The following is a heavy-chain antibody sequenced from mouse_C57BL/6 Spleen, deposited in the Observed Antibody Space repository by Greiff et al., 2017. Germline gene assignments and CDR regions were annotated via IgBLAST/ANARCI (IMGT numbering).Heavy chain of an antibody. CDR1: GFTFSSYA. V-gene: IGHV5-9-1*02. CDR2: ISSGGDYI. J-gene: IGHJ2*01. Sequence: EVNVVESGEGLVKPGGSLKLSCAASGFTFSSYAMSWVRQTPEKRLEWVAYISSGGDYIYYADPVKGRFTISRDNARNTLYLQMSSLKSKDTAMYYCTRRGDYWDDYWGQGTTLTVSA. CDR3: TRRGDYWDDY. D-gene: IGHD4-1*01.